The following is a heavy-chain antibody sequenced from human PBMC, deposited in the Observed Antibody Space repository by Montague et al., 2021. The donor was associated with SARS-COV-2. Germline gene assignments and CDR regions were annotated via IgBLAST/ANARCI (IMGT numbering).Heavy chain of an antibody. J-gene: IGHJ6*02. V-gene: IGHV4-34*01. CDR2: INHSGSI. CDR1: GGSFSGYY. CDR3: ARVRAVPAAMRIFTLGRSYYGMDV. Sequence: SETLSLTCAVYGGSFSGYYWSWIRQPPGKGLEWIGEINHSGSINYNPSLKSRVTISVDTSKSQFSLNMSSVTAADTAVYYCARVRAVPAAMRIFTLGRSYYGMDVWGQGTTVTVSS. D-gene: IGHD2-2*01.